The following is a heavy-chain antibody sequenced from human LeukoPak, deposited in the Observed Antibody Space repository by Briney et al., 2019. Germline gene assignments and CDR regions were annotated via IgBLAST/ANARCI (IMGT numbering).Heavy chain of an antibody. Sequence: SETLSLTCTVSGGSISSSSYYWGWIRQPPGKGLEWIGSIYYSGSTYYNPSLKSRVTISVDTSKNQFSLKLSSVTAADTAVYYCARGAPDYYDSSGYLGFDYWGQGTLVTVSS. D-gene: IGHD3-22*01. J-gene: IGHJ4*02. CDR3: ARGAPDYYDSSGYLGFDY. CDR2: IYYSGST. V-gene: IGHV4-39*07. CDR1: GGSISSSSYY.